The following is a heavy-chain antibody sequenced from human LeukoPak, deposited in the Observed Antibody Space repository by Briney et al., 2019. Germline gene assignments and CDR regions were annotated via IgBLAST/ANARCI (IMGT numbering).Heavy chain of an antibody. J-gene: IGHJ6*03. V-gene: IGHV4-4*07. CDR1: GGSIRSYY. CDR3: ARVNRMNPLGYCSGGSCRDYYYYYMDV. D-gene: IGHD2-15*01. Sequence: SETLSLTCTVSGGSIRSYYWSWIRQPAGKGLEWIGRIYTSGSTNYNPSLKSRVTMSVDTSKNQFSLKLSSVTAADTAVYYCARVNRMNPLGYCSGGSCRDYYYYYMDVWGKGTTVTVSS. CDR2: IYTSGST.